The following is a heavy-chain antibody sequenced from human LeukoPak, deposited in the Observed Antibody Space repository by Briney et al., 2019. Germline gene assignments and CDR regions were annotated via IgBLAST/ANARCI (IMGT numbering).Heavy chain of an antibody. V-gene: IGHV3-23*01. CDR3: AKRQKYQLLRSSIAARGYFDY. Sequence: QTGGSLRLSCAASGFTFSSYAMSWVRQAPGKGLEWVSAISGSGGSTYYADSVKGRFTISRDNSKNTLYLQMNSLRAEDTAVYYCAKRQKYQLLRSSIAARGYFDYWGQGTLVTVSS. CDR1: GFTFSSYA. CDR2: ISGSGGST. J-gene: IGHJ4*02. D-gene: IGHD6-6*01.